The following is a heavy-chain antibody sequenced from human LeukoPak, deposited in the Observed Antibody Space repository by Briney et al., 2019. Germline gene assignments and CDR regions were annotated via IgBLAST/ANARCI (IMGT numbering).Heavy chain of an antibody. CDR1: GGSISSSSYY. D-gene: IGHD3-9*01. J-gene: IGHJ4*02. CDR3: ASQNYDILTAGYYFDY. V-gene: IGHV4-39*07. CDR2: IYYSGST. Sequence: SETLSLTCTVSGGSISSSSYYWGWIRQPPGKGLEWIGSIYYSGSTCYNPSLKSRVTISVDTSKNQFSLKLSSVTAADTAVYYCASQNYDILTAGYYFDYWGRGTLVTVSS.